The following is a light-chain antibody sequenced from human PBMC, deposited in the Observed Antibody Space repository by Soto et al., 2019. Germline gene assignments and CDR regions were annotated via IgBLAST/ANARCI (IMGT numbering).Light chain of an antibody. CDR2: GSF. CDR1: QSVDNN. Sequence: EIVMTQSPVTLSASPGESATLSCRASQSVDNNVAWYQQKPGQAPRLLIVGSFARATGIPARFSGSGSGTEFTLTISSLQSEDFAVYYCQQYNNWPSITFGQGTRLEIK. CDR3: QQYNNWPSIT. J-gene: IGKJ5*01. V-gene: IGKV3-15*01.